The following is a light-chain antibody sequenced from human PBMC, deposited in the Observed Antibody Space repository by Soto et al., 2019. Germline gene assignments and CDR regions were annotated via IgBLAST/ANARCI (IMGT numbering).Light chain of an antibody. Sequence: QSALTQPASVSGSPGQSITISCTGTSSDVGYYNYVSWYQHHPGKAHKLIIYDVSSRPSGVSDRFSGSKSGNTASLTISGLQAEDEAEYYCSSYATSSTYVFGIGTKVTVL. J-gene: IGLJ1*01. CDR1: SSDVGYYNY. CDR2: DVS. CDR3: SSYATSSTYV. V-gene: IGLV2-14*03.